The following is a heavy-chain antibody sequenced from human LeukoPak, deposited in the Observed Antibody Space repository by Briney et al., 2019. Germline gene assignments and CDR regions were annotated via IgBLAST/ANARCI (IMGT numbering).Heavy chain of an antibody. CDR1: GFTFSSYS. J-gene: IGHJ4*02. CDR3: ARVAGGAATNDY. Sequence: KTGGSLRLSCAASGFTFSSYSMNWVRQAPGKGLGWVSSISSSSSYIYYADSVKGRFTISRDNAKNSLYLQMNSLRAEDTAVYYCARVAGGAATNDYWGQGTLVTVSS. D-gene: IGHD1-26*01. CDR2: ISSSSSYI. V-gene: IGHV3-21*01.